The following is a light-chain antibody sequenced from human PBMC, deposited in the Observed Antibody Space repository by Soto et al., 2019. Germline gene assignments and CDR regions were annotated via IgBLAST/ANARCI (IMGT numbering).Light chain of an antibody. CDR1: QSVDTW. CDR2: RAS. V-gene: IGKV1-5*03. J-gene: IGKJ1*01. CDR3: QQYNNYPRT. Sequence: DIQMTQFPSTLSASVGDRVTITCRASQSVDTWLAWYQQKPGKAPSLLIDRASNLESGVPSRFSGSGSGTEFTLTIRSMQPDDFATYYCQQYNNYPRTLGQGTKVEVK.